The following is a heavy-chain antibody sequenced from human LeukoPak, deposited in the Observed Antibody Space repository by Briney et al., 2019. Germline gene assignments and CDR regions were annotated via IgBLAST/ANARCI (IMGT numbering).Heavy chain of an antibody. D-gene: IGHD3-9*01. Sequence: ASVKVSCKASGYTFTSYGISWVRQAPGQGLEWMGWTSAYNGNTNYAQKLQGRVTMTTDTSTSTAYTELRSLRSDDTAVYYCAREPLKFITIFGMDVWGKGTTVTVSS. J-gene: IGHJ6*04. CDR2: TSAYNGNT. CDR3: AREPLKFITIFGMDV. CDR1: GYTFTSYG. V-gene: IGHV1-18*01.